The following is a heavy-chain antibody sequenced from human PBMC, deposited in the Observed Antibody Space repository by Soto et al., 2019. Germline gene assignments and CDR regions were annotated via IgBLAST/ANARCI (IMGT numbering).Heavy chain of an antibody. CDR1: GFTFSSYS. CDR3: ASDGYDCSGYSSSLDY. J-gene: IGHJ4*02. D-gene: IGHD3-22*01. CDR2: ISGSSTTI. V-gene: IGHV3-48*01. Sequence: GGSLRLSCAASGFTFSSYSMNWVRQAPGKGLEWVSYISGSSTTIYYADSVKGRFTISRDNAKNSLYLQMNSLRAEDTAVYYCASDGYDCSGYSSSLDYWGQGTLVTVSS.